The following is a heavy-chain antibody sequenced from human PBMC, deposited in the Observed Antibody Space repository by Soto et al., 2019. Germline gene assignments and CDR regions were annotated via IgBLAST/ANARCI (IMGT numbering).Heavy chain of an antibody. Sequence: QVQLVESGGGVVQPGKSLRLSCAASGFKFSQYGIHWVRQAPGRGLEWVAVMWHDGSNEYYADSVKGRVTVSRDNSKNTLYLQMNSLRADDTAVYYCAKDLWADSSSPGDFDYWGQGILVTVSS. CDR3: AKDLWADSSSPGDFDY. D-gene: IGHD6-6*01. J-gene: IGHJ4*02. CDR1: GFKFSQYG. CDR2: MWHDGSNE. V-gene: IGHV3-33*06.